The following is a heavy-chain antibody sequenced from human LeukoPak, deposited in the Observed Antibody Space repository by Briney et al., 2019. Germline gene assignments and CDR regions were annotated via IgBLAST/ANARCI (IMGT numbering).Heavy chain of an antibody. CDR2: ISYDGSNK. CDR3: AATKTFDY. V-gene: IGHV3-30*03. D-gene: IGHD1-26*01. CDR1: GFTFSSYG. Sequence: PGRSLRPSCVASGFTFSSYGMHWVRQAPGKRLEWVAVISYDGSNKHYVDSVKGRFTISRDNSKNTVHLQMNSLRVEDTAVYYCAATKTFDYWGQGTLVTVSS. J-gene: IGHJ4*02.